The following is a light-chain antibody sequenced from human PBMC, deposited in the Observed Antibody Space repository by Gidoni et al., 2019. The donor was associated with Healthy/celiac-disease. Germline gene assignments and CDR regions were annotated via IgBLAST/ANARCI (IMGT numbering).Light chain of an antibody. CDR2: KAS. CDR1: QSISSW. CDR3: AKCNRYYT. J-gene: IGKJ4*02. Sequence: DIQMTQSPSTLSSSVGDRVTITCRASQSISSWLAWYQQKPGKAPKLLVYKASSLESGVPSRFSGCGSDTNFTLTIINLEPDDFSTYYYAKCNRYYTFGRGTKVEIK. V-gene: IGKV1-5*03.